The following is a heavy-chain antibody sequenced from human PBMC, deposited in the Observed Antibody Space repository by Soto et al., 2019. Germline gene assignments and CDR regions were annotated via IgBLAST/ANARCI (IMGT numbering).Heavy chain of an antibody. V-gene: IGHV1-69*02. CDR1: GGTFSSYT. J-gene: IGHJ6*02. CDR3: ARVCVVVVPAAQTRDYYYYGMDV. D-gene: IGHD2-2*01. Sequence: QVQLVQSGAEVKKPGSSVKVSCKASGGTFSSYTISWVRQAHGQGLEWMGRIIPILGIANYAQKFQGRVTITADKSTSTAYMELSSLRSEDTAVYYCARVCVVVVPAAQTRDYYYYGMDVWGQGTTVTVSS. CDR2: IIPILGIA.